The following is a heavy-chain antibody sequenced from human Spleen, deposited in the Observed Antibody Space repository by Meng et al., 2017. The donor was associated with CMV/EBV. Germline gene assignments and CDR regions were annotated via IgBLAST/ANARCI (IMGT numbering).Heavy chain of an antibody. V-gene: IGHV3-53*01. CDR2: IYSGGST. J-gene: IGHJ4*02. CDR3: ARALDHDYHDYYFDL. CDR1: GFTVSSNY. D-gene: IGHD4-17*01. Sequence: GESLKISCAASGFTVSSNYMSWVRQAPGKGLEWVSVIYSGGSTSYAASVKGRFTISRDISKNTLSLQMNSLRAEDTAIYYCARALDHDYHDYYFDLWGQGTLVTVSS.